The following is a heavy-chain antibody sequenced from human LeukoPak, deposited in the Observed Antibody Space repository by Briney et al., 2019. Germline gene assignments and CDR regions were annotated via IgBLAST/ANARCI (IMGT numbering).Heavy chain of an antibody. D-gene: IGHD6-13*01. J-gene: IGHJ4*02. CDR3: ATQRAASSSWEY. CDR2: IYHSGST. CDR1: GGSLSSTNW. Sequence: SETLSLTCAVSGGSLSSTNWWSWVRQPPGKGREWIGEIYHSGSTNYNPSLKSRVTMSVDTSKNQFSLKLSSVTAADTAVYYCATQRAASSSWEYWGQGTLVTVSS. V-gene: IGHV4-4*02.